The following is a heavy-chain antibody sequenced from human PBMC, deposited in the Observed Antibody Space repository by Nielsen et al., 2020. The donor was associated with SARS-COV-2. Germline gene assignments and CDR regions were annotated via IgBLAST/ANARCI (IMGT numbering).Heavy chain of an antibody. CDR1: GFTVSSNY. CDR2: IYSGGST. D-gene: IGHD5-18*01. Sequence: GESLKISCAASGFTVSSNYMSWVRQAPGKGLEWVSVIYSGGSTYYADSVKGRFTISRDNAKNSLYLQMNSLRAEDTAVYYCARAITGYSYGFDYWGQGTLVTVSS. V-gene: IGHV3-53*01. CDR3: ARAITGYSYGFDY. J-gene: IGHJ4*02.